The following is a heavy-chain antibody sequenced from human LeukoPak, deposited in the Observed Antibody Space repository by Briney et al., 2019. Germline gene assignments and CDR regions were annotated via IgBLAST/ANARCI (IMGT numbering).Heavy chain of an antibody. CDR2: ITGGGDRT. D-gene: IGHD3-3*01. V-gene: IGHV3-23*01. J-gene: IGHJ4*02. CDR1: GFTFSSYA. CDR3: SKDYDGVNPFDF. Sequence: QPGGSLRLSCAVSGFTFSSYAMSWVRQAPGKGLEWVSGITGGGDRTWYADSVEGRFTITRDNSKNTLYLQMSSLRAEDTALYYCSKDYDGVNPFDFWGQGTLVTVSS.